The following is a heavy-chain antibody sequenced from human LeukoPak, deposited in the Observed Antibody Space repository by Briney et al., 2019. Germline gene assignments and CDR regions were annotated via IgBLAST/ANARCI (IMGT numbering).Heavy chain of an antibody. J-gene: IGHJ4*02. CDR1: GYTFTSYG. V-gene: IGHV1-18*01. D-gene: IGHD3-10*01. CDR3: ARAYIEYYYGSGSSIPAY. CDR2: ISAYNGNT. Sequence: GASVKVSCKASGYTFTSYGISWGRQAPGQGLEWMGWISAYNGNTNYAQKLQGRVTMTTDTSTSTAYMELRSLRSDDTAVYYCARAYIEYYYGSGSSIPAYWGQGTLVTVSS.